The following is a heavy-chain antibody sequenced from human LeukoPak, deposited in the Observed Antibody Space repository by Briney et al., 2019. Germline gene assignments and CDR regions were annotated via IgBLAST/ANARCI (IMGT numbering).Heavy chain of an antibody. V-gene: IGHV1-69*04. CDR3: ARDFGGRIAAPLGRHWFDP. CDR1: GGTFSSYT. J-gene: IGHJ5*02. CDR2: IIPILGIA. Sequence: ASVKVSCKASGGTFSSYTISLVRQAPGQGLEWMGRIIPILGIANYAQKFQGRVTITADKSTSTAYMELSSLRSEDTAVYYCARDFGGRIAAPLGRHWFDPWGQGTLVTVSS. D-gene: IGHD6-6*01.